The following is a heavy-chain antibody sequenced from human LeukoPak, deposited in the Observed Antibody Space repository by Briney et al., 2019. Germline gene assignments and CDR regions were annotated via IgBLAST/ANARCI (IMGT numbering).Heavy chain of an antibody. J-gene: IGHJ3*01. D-gene: IGHD3-9*01. CDR3: TRDWYHAFDF. CDR1: GFTFSNYW. CDR2: IKKRSDGGTT. Sequence: GGSLRLSCAASGFTFSNYWMSWVRQAPGKGLEWVGRIKKRSDGGTTDYAAPVKDRFIISRDDSQDTLYLQMNTLKTEDTAVYYCTRDWYHAFDFWGQGTVVTVSS. V-gene: IGHV3-15*01.